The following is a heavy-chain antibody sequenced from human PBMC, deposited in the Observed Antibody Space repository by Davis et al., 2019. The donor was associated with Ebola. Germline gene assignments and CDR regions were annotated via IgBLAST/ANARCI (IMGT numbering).Heavy chain of an antibody. J-gene: IGHJ6*04. CDR3: ARDLLEPEYYYYGMDV. D-gene: IGHD3-3*01. V-gene: IGHV3-23*01. CDR1: GFTFSTYA. Sequence: GESLKISCAASGFTFSTYAMGWVRQAPGKGLEWVSAISGSGGSTYYADSVKGRFTISRDNAKNSLYLQMNSLRAEDTAVYYCARDLLEPEYYYYGMDVWGKGTTVIVSS. CDR2: ISGSGGST.